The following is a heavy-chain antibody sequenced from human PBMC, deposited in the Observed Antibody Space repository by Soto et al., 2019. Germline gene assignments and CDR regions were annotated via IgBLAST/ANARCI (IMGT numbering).Heavy chain of an antibody. D-gene: IGHD4-17*01. V-gene: IGHV1-2*04. Sequence: ASVKVSCKASGYTFTGYYMHWVRQAPGQGLEWMGWISPNSGGTNYAQKFQGWVTMTRDTSISTAYMELSRLRSDDTAVYYCARDQATTVTVYYYYGMDVWGQGTTVTVSS. CDR3: ARDQATTVTVYYYYGMDV. CDR2: ISPNSGGT. J-gene: IGHJ6*02. CDR1: GYTFTGYY.